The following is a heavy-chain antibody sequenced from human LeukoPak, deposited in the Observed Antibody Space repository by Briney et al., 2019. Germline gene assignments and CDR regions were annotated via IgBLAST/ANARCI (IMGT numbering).Heavy chain of an antibody. CDR3: ARAYTYDSSGYPDY. J-gene: IGHJ4*02. D-gene: IGHD3-22*01. Sequence: ASVKVSCKASGYTFTGYYMHWVRQAPGQGLEWMGWTNPNSGGTNYAQKFQGRVTMTRDTSISTAYMELSRLRSDDTAVYYCARAYTYDSSGYPDYWGQGTLVTVSS. CDR1: GYTFTGYY. V-gene: IGHV1-2*02. CDR2: TNPNSGGT.